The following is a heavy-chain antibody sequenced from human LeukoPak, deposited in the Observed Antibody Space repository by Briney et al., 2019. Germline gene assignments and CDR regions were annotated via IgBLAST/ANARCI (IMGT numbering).Heavy chain of an antibody. Sequence: SETLSLTCAVSGGSFSDYYWTWIRQPPGKGLEWIGEINHRGSTNFKPSLRNRVALSVDTSKNILSLKLRSVTAADTAVYYCARHYDFWSGFPGMDVWGQGTTVTVSS. J-gene: IGHJ6*02. D-gene: IGHD3-3*01. V-gene: IGHV4-34*01. CDR1: GGSFSDYY. CDR3: ARHYDFWSGFPGMDV. CDR2: INHRGST.